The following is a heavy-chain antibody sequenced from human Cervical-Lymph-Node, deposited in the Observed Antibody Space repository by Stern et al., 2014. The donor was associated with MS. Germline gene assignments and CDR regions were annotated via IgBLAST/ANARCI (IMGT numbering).Heavy chain of an antibody. CDR3: ARGYYRYFFDY. J-gene: IGHJ4*02. CDR2: ISHSGST. Sequence: MQLVESGPRLVTPSGTLSLTCAVSGASFISTTWWNWVRPSPGKGLEWSGEISHSGSTNYNPSLKRRFTMSVDKSKKQFSLKLSSMTAADTAVYYCARGYYRYFFDYWGQGTLVTVSS. D-gene: IGHD3-3*01. V-gene: IGHV4-4*02. CDR1: GASFISTTW.